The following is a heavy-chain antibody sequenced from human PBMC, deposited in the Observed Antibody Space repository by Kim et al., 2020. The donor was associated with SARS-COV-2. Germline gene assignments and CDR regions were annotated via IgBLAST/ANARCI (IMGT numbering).Heavy chain of an antibody. CDR2: IYPNGGRT. V-gene: IGHV1-46*01. Sequence: ASVKVSCKTSGYIFTTYYMHWVRQAPGQGLEWMGIIYPNGGRTRYAQKFQGRVSMTRDTSTSTVYMELNSLRSDDTAVYYCARGDYYDNSGYMGFWGQGT. D-gene: IGHD3-22*01. CDR1: GYIFTTYY. CDR3: ARGDYYDNSGYMGF. J-gene: IGHJ4*02.